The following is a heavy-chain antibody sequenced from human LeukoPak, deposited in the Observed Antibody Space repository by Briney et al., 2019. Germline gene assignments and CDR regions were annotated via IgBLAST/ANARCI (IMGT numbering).Heavy chain of an antibody. D-gene: IGHD2-8*01. CDR2: INPYSGGT. Sequence: ASVKVSCKASGYVFTDYYIHWVRQAPGQGLEWMGWINPYSGGTNYAQKFRGSVTMTRDTYISTAYVVLSRLTSDDTAVYYCASSEIYCNNGFCYREPCDYWGQGTLVTVSS. CDR3: ASSEIYCNNGFCYREPCDY. CDR1: GYVFTDYY. J-gene: IGHJ4*02. V-gene: IGHV1-2*02.